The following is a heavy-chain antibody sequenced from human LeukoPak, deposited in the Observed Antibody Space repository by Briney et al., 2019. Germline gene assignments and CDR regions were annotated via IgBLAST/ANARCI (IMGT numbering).Heavy chain of an antibody. D-gene: IGHD6-19*01. CDR1: GGSISSHY. Sequence: SETLSLTCTVSGGSISSHYWSWIRQPPGKGLERIGYINYSGSTKYNPSLKSRVTTSVDTSKNQISLKLSSVTAADTAVYFCARGAVAGPYFDYWGQGTLVTVSS. CDR3: ARGAVAGPYFDY. V-gene: IGHV4-59*11. CDR2: INYSGST. J-gene: IGHJ4*02.